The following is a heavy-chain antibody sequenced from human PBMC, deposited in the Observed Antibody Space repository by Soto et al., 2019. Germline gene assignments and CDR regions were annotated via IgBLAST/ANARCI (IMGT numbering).Heavy chain of an antibody. CDR1: GFTFSSYA. CDR2: ISSNGGST. Sequence: GGSLRLSCAASGFTFSSYAMHWVRQAPGKGLEYVSAISSNGGSTYYANSVKGRFTISRDNSKNTLYLQMGSLRAEDMAVYYCARDQLGIEPLYDYWGQGTLVTVSS. CDR3: ARDQLGIEPLYDY. V-gene: IGHV3-64*01. J-gene: IGHJ4*02. D-gene: IGHD7-27*01.